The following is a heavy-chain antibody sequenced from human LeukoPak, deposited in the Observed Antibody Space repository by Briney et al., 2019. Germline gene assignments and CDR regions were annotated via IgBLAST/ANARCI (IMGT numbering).Heavy chain of an antibody. V-gene: IGHV1-69-2*01. CDR3: ATGGYVGLTGRPWIRVRIIDS. J-gene: IGHJ4*02. Sequence: GATVKISREASANSLSNSYLHWVRQAPGKGFQWMGRVDPQDGETMYSERFQGILTITIDSSTKTAFMDLRSLTSYDTAIYYCATGGYVGLTGRPWIRVRIIDSCGQGTLVTVSS. D-gene: IGHD3-9*01. CDR2: VDPQDGET. CDR1: ANSLSNSY.